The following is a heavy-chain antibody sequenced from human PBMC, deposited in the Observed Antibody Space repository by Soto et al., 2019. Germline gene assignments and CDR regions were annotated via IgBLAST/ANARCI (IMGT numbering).Heavy chain of an antibody. CDR1: GYTFTSYG. J-gene: IGHJ4*02. CDR2: ISAYNGNT. CDR3: ARDGSDYGGEIDY. Sequence: QVQLVQSGAEVKNPGASVKVSCKASGYTFTSYGISWVRQAPGQGLEWMGWISAYNGNTNYAQQLQGRITMTPDTSTSTAYRELRSLRSADTAVYYCARDGSDYGGEIDYWGLGTLVTVSS. V-gene: IGHV1-18*04. D-gene: IGHD4-17*01.